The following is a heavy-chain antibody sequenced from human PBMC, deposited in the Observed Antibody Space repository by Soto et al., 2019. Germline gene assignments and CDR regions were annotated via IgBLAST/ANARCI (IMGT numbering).Heavy chain of an antibody. D-gene: IGHD4-17*01. CDR2: IDYSGRT. CDR3: ARVDGDYHDGMGG. CDR1: GGSISSGGYY. V-gene: IGHV4-31*03. J-gene: IGHJ6*02. Sequence: QVQLQESGPGLVKPSQTLSLTCTVSGGSISSGGYYWSWIRQHPGKGLQWIGYIDYSGRTYYNPSLKSRVTISVDTSKNQFSPKLRSVTVADTAVYYCARVDGDYHDGMGGWGQGTTVNVFS.